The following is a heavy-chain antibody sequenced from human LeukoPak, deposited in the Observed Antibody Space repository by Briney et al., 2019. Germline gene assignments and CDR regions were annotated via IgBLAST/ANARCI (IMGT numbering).Heavy chain of an antibody. Sequence: AASVKVSCKGSGYTFTIYNMDWGREGPGQGLGWMGVINPSGGSTSYAQKFQGRGTMTRDMSTSRVYMELNSLRSEDTADYYCASGGSTMIVVPAPEYMDVWGKGTTVTVSS. CDR3: ASGGSTMIVVPAPEYMDV. CDR1: GYTFTIYN. CDR2: INPSGGST. J-gene: IGHJ6*03. D-gene: IGHD3-22*01. V-gene: IGHV1-46*01.